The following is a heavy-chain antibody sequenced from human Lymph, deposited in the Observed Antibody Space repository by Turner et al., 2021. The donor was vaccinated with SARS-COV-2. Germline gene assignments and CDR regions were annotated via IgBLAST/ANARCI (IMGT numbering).Heavy chain of an antibody. CDR2: ISGSGGST. V-gene: IGHV3-23*01. J-gene: IGHJ4*02. CDR1: GFTFSSYA. D-gene: IGHD3-22*01. Sequence: EVQLLESGGGLVQPGGSLRLPCAASGFTFSSYAMSWVRQAPGKGLQWGSTISGSGGSTYYADSVKGRFTISRDKSKNTLYLQMNSLRAEDTAVYYCAKNEMAMIVVVITLFDYWGQGTLVTVSS. CDR3: AKNEMAMIVVVITLFDY.